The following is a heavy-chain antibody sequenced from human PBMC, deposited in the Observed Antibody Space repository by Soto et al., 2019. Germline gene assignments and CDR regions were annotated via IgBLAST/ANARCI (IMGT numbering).Heavy chain of an antibody. CDR2: ITPIFGTA. Sequence: QVQLVQSGAEVKKPGSSVKVSCKASGGTFSSYAISWGRRAPGQGLEWMGGITPIFGTANYPQKFQGRVTITADKSTSTAYMELSSLRSEDTAVYYCARVSSSVWLGLDYWGQGTLVTVSS. J-gene: IGHJ4*02. V-gene: IGHV1-69*06. D-gene: IGHD6-19*01. CDR3: ARVSSSVWLGLDY. CDR1: GGTFSSYA.